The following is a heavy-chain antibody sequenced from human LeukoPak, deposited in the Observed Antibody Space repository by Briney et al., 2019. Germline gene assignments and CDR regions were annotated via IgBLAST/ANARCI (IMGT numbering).Heavy chain of an antibody. CDR2: INPNSGGT. D-gene: IGHD5-12*01. V-gene: IGHV1-2*06. Sequence: GASVKVSCKASGYTFTGYYMHWVRQAPGQGPEWMGRINPNSGGTNYAQKFQGRVTMTRDTSISTAYMELSRLRSDDTAVYYCAREAGDIVATILGYYYYGMDVWGQGTTVTVSS. J-gene: IGHJ6*02. CDR1: GYTFTGYY. CDR3: AREAGDIVATILGYYYYGMDV.